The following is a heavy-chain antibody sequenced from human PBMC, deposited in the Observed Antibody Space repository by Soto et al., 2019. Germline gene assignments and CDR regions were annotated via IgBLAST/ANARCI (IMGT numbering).Heavy chain of an antibody. V-gene: IGHV3-23*01. CDR2: ISGSGGST. D-gene: IGHD6-19*01. CDR1: GFTFSSYA. CDR3: AKALQWLVLDYFDY. Sequence: EVQLLESGGGLVQPGGSLRLSCAASGFTFSSYAMSWVRQAPGKGLEWVSAISGSGGSTYYADSVKGRFTISRDNSKNTLYLQMTSLRAEVTAVYYCAKALQWLVLDYFDYWGQGTLVTVS. J-gene: IGHJ4*02.